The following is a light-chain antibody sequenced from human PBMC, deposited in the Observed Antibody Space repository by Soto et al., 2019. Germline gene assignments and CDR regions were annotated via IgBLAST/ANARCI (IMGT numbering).Light chain of an antibody. V-gene: IGKV1-5*03. CDR2: KAS. J-gene: IGKJ1*01. CDR3: QQYNSYSGT. Sequence: DIQMTQSPSTLSVSVGERVTITCRASQSISSWLAWYQQKPGKAPKLLIYKASSLESGVPSRFSGSGSGTEFTLTISSLQPDDFATYYCQQYNSYSGTFGQGTKVEIK. CDR1: QSISSW.